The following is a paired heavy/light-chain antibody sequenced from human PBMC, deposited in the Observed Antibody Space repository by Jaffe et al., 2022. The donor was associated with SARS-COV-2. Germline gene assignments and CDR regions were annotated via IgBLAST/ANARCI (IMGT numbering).Heavy chain of an antibody. J-gene: IGHJ3*02. V-gene: IGHV1-18*01. Sequence: QVQLVQSGAEVKNPGASVKVSCKASGYTFASYGLSWVRQAPGQGPEWMGWISGYNGKTNYVEKLQGRVTMTTDTSTSTAYMELRSLRSDDTAVYYCARDGDYDTSGHWGKDAYDIWGQGTMVTVSS. CDR2: ISGYNGKT. CDR3: ARDGDYDTSGHWGKDAYDI. D-gene: IGHD3-22*01. CDR1: GYTFASYG.
Light chain of an antibody. J-gene: IGKJ2*01. CDR2: RIS. CDR1: QGLVYKDGNTY. Sequence: DVVMTQSPLSLPVTLGQPASVSCRSSQGLVYKDGNTYLTWFQQRPGQSPRRLIYRISNRDSGVPDRFSGSGSGTDFTLKISRVEAEDVGVYYCMQGTHWPYTFGQGTKLEIK. V-gene: IGKV2-30*01. CDR3: MQGTHWPYT.